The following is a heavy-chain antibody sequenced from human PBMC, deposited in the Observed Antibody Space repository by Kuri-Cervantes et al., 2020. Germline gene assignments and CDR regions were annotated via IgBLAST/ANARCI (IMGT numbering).Heavy chain of an antibody. CDR2: IYHSGST. CDR1: GGSISSSNW. CDR3: ARVGPNDYVWGTYRT. V-gene: IGHV4-4*02. Sequence: GSLRLSCAVSGGSISSSNWWSWVRQPPGKGLEWIGEIYHSGSTNYNPSLKSRVTISVDTSKNQFSLKLSSVTAADTAAYYCARVGPNDYVWGTYRTWGQGTLVTVSS. J-gene: IGHJ5*02. D-gene: IGHD3-16*02.